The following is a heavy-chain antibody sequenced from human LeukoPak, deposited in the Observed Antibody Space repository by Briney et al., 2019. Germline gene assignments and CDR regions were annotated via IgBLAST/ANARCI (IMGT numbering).Heavy chain of an antibody. CDR1: GYTFTSYG. D-gene: IGHD2-2*01. V-gene: IGHV1-18*01. CDR3: ARDPHNDPNCSSTSCYAIRADYYYYYGMDV. Sequence: GASVKVSCKASGYTFTSYGISWVRQAPGQGLEWMGWISAYNGNTNYAQKLQGRVTMTTDTSTSTAYMELRSLRSDDTAVYYCARDPHNDPNCSSTSCYAIRADYYYYYGMDVWGQGTTVTVSS. CDR2: ISAYNGNT. J-gene: IGHJ6*02.